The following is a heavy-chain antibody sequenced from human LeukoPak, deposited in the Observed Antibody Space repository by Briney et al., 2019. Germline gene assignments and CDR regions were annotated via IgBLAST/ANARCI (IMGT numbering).Heavy chain of an antibody. CDR2: IYYSGST. J-gene: IGHJ4*02. Sequence: PSETLSLTCTVSGASISSSSYYWGWIRQPPGKGLEWIGSIYYSGSTYYNPSLKSRVTISADTSRNQFSLKVTSVTAADTAVYYCARLWRAAIDYGGQGALVTVSS. D-gene: IGHD1-1*01. CDR3: ARLWRAAIDY. V-gene: IGHV4-39*01. CDR1: GASISSSSYY.